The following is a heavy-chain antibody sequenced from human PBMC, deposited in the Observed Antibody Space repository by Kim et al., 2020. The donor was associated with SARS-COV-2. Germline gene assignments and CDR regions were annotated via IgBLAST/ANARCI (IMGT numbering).Heavy chain of an antibody. V-gene: IGHV3-21*01. CDR3: ARGIIMITFGGVIVSYDAFDI. CDR1: GFTFSSYS. J-gene: IGHJ3*02. CDR2: ISSSSSYI. D-gene: IGHD3-16*02. Sequence: GGSLRLSCAASGFTFSSYSMNWVRQAPGKGLEWVSSISSSSSYIYYADSVKGRFTISRDNAKNSLYLQMNSLRAEDTAVYYCARGIIMITFGGVIVSYDAFDIWGQGTMVTVSS.